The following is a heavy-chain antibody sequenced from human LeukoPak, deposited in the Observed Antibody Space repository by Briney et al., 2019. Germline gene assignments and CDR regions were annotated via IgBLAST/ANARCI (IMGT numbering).Heavy chain of an antibody. Sequence: SQTLSLTCTVSGGSISSGSYYWSWIRQPAGKGLEWIGRIYTSGSTNYNPSLKSRVTISVDTSKNQFSLKLSSVTAADTAVYYCASGYSGYDGSFDIWGQGTMVTVSS. CDR1: GGSISSGSYY. CDR2: IYTSGST. CDR3: ASGYSGYDGSFDI. J-gene: IGHJ3*02. V-gene: IGHV4-61*02. D-gene: IGHD5-12*01.